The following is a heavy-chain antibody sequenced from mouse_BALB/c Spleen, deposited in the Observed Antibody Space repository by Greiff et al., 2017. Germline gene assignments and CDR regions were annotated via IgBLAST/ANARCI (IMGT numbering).Heavy chain of an antibody. CDR1: GFTFSSYG. Sequence: EVKLVESGGDLVKPGGSLKLSCAASGFTFSSYGMSWVRQTPDKRLEWVATISSGGSYTYYPDSVKGRFTISRDNAKNTLYLQMSSLKSEDTAMYYCARRGITTVVADYWGQGTTLTVSS. D-gene: IGHD1-1*01. CDR3: ARRGITTVVADY. CDR2: ISSGGSYT. J-gene: IGHJ2*01. V-gene: IGHV5-6*02.